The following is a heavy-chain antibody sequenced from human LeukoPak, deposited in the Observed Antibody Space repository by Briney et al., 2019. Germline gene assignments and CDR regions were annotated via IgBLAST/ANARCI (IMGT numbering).Heavy chain of an antibody. V-gene: IGHV3-30*02. D-gene: IGHD5-24*01. CDR3: AKDGDGYNYGAFDI. Sequence: GGSLRLSCVASGFTFSYYGFHWVRQSPGKGLEWVAFIRYEGNEKFYADSVKGRFTISRDNSKNTLYLQMNSLRAEDTAVYYCAKDGDGYNYGAFDIWGQGTMVTVSS. J-gene: IGHJ3*02. CDR1: GFTFSYYG. CDR2: IRYEGNEK.